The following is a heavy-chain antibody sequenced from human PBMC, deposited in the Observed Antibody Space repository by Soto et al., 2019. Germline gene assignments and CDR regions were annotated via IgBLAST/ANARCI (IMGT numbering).Heavy chain of an antibody. Sequence: EVQLLESGGGLVQPGGSLRLSCAASGFTFNNYAMNWVRQAPGKGLEWVSSISGSGGSTYYADSVKGRFTISRDNSKNTLDLQNNSLRAEDTAVYYCAKGALGSSSLDDFDYWGQGSLVTVPS. D-gene: IGHD6-13*01. CDR3: AKGALGSSSLDDFDY. J-gene: IGHJ4*02. CDR2: ISGSGGST. V-gene: IGHV3-23*01. CDR1: GFTFNNYA.